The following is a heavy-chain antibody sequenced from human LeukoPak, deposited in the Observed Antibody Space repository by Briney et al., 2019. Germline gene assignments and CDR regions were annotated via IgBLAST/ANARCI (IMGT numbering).Heavy chain of an antibody. CDR1: GDSITRSEYY. V-gene: IGHV4-39*01. D-gene: IGHD2-15*01. J-gene: IGHJ6*03. CDR2: IYYSGAT. Sequence: SETLSLTCVVSGDSITRSEYYWDWIRQPPGKGLEWIGRIYYSGATYYSGSLKSRATISVDTIKNQFSLELRSVTAADTALYYCARRLRGGRRYHDYYMDVWGKGTTVTISS. CDR3: ARRLRGGRRYHDYYMDV.